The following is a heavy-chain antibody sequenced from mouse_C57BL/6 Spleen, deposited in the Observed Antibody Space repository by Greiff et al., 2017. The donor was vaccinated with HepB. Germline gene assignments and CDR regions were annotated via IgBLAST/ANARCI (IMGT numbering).Heavy chain of an antibody. Sequence: QVQLKQPGAELVKPGASVKLSCKASGYTFTSYWMQWVKQRPGQGLEWIGEIDPSDSYTNYNQKFKGKATLTVDTSSSTAYMQLSSLTSEDSAVYYCGGRAGHSGLYFDYWGQGTTLTVSS. CDR1: GYTFTSYW. CDR3: GGRAGHSGLYFDY. J-gene: IGHJ2*01. D-gene: IGHD3-1*01. V-gene: IGHV1-50*01. CDR2: IDPSDSYT.